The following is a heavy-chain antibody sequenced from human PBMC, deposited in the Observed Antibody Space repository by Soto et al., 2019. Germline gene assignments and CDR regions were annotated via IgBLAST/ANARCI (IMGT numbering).Heavy chain of an antibody. J-gene: IGHJ4*02. D-gene: IGHD5-12*01. CDR2: ISGSGGST. V-gene: IGHV3-23*01. Sequence: EVQLLESGGGLVQPGGSLRLSCAASGFTFSSYAMSWVRQAPGXGLEWASAISGSGGSTYYADSVKGRFTISRDNSKNTLSLQMNSLRAEDTAVYYCXKXFXQYSGYDHTVWGQGTLVTVSS. CDR3: XKXFXQYSGYDHTV. CDR1: GFTFSSYA.